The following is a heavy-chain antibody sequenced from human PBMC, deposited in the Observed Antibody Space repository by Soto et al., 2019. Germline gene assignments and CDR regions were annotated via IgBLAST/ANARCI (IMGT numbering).Heavy chain of an antibody. CDR1: GFTVSSNY. J-gene: IGHJ3*02. D-gene: IGHD6-19*01. V-gene: IGHV3-53*04. CDR3: ARDRYSSGWLDAFDI. CDR2: IFTGGST. Sequence: EVQLVESGGGLVQPGGSLRLSCAASGFTVSSNYMSWVRQAPGKGLEWVSVIFTGGSTYYADSVKGRFTTSRHSSKNTVYLQMNILRAEDTAVYYCARDRYSSGWLDAFDIWGQGTMVTVSS.